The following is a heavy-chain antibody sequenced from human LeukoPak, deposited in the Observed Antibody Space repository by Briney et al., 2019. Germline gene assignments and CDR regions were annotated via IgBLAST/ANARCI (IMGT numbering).Heavy chain of an antibody. CDR1: GFTFDDYA. CDR3: ANDFVKRQWLVYYYYYYGMDV. Sequence: PGGSLRLSCAASGFTFDDYAMHWVRQAPGKGLEWVSLISGDGGSTYYADSVKGRFTISRDNSKNSLYLQMNSLRTEDTALYYCANDFVKRQWLVYYYYYYGMDVWGQGTTVTVSS. D-gene: IGHD6-19*01. J-gene: IGHJ6*02. V-gene: IGHV3-43*02. CDR2: ISGDGGST.